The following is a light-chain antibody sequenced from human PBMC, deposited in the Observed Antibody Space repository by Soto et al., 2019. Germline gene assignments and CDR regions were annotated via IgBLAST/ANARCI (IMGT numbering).Light chain of an antibody. Sequence: GDRVTITCRASQTTSSWLAWFQQKPGKAPKLLIYKASSLESGVPSRFSGSGSGTESTLTISSLQPDDFATYYCQQYNSYPVTFGQGTKLEIK. CDR3: QQYNSYPVT. J-gene: IGKJ2*01. CDR1: QTTSSW. CDR2: KAS. V-gene: IGKV1-5*03.